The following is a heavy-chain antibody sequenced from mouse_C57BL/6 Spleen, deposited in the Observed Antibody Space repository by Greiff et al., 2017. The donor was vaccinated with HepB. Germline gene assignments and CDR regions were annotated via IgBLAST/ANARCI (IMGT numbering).Heavy chain of an antibody. CDR3: ARYYDYGWFAY. CDR1: GYSFTSYW. CDR2: INPSSGYS. J-gene: IGHJ3*01. D-gene: IGHD2-4*01. V-gene: IGHV1-7*01. Sequence: VQLQQSGAELAKPGASVKMSCKASGYSFTSYWMHWVKQRRGNVLEWIGYINPSSGYSKYNQKFKDKATLTADKSSSTAYMQLSSLTYEDSAVYYCARYYDYGWFAYWGQGTLVTVSA.